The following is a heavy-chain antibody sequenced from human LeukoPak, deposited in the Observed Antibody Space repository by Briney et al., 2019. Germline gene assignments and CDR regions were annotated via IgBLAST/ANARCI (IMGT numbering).Heavy chain of an antibody. CDR3: SRESGAFCPFGY. CDR2: ISLTGET. Sequence: KPGGSLRLSCATSGFTFSSYAMSWVRQPPGQGLEWIGEISLTGETNYNPSLNGRVTMSLDESRNQLSLDLTSVTAADTAIYYCSRESGAFCPFGYWGQGTLVIVPP. D-gene: IGHD1-26*01. J-gene: IGHJ4*02. CDR1: GFTFSSYAM. V-gene: IGHV4-4*02.